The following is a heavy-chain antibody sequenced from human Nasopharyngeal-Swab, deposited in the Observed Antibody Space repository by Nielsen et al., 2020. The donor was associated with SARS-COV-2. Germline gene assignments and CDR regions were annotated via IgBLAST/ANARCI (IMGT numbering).Heavy chain of an antibody. CDR2: INPSGGST. CDR1: GYTFTSYG. CDR3: ARDQIGDSSGYDFDY. J-gene: IGHJ4*02. D-gene: IGHD3-22*01. V-gene: IGHV1-46*01. Sequence: ASVKVSCKASGYTFTSYGISWVRQAPGQGLEWMGIINPSGGSTSYAQKFQGRVTMTRDTSTSTVYMELSSLRSEDTAVYYCARDQIGDSSGYDFDYWGQGTLVTVSS.